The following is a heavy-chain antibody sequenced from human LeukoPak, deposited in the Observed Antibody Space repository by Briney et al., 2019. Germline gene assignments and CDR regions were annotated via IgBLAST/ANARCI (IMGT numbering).Heavy chain of an antibody. J-gene: IGHJ4*02. CDR1: GGSISSYY. CDR3: ARRKGYSSSWYIY. Sequence: SETLSLTCTVSGGSISSYYWSWIRQPPGKGLEWIGYIYYSGSTNYNPSLKSRVTISVDTSKNQFSLKLSSVTAADTAVYYCARRKGYSSSWYIYWGQGTLVTVSS. D-gene: IGHD6-13*01. CDR2: IYYSGST. V-gene: IGHV4-59*08.